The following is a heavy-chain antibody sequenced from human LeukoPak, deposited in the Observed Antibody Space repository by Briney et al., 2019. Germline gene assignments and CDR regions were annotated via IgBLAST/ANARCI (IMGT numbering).Heavy chain of an antibody. CDR3: AKDMDYGYFDY. V-gene: IGHV3-30*02. CDR2: IRYDGSKK. J-gene: IGHJ4*02. Sequence: PGGSLRLSGAASGFTLSSYGMHWVRQAPGKGLEWVAFIRYDGSKKYYADSVKGRFTISRDNSKNTLYLQMNSLRAEDTAVYYCAKDMDYGYFDYWGQGTLVTVSS. D-gene: IGHD4/OR15-4a*01. CDR1: GFTLSSYG.